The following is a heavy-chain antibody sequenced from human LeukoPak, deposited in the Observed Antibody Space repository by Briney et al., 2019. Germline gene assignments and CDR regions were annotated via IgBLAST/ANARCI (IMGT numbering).Heavy chain of an antibody. Sequence: ASVKVSCKASGYTFTGYYMHWVRQAPGQGLEWMGWINPNSGGTNYAQKLQGRVTMTTDTSTSTVYMELRSLRSDDTAVYYCARRGYDNYDYYMDVWGKGTTVTISS. CDR3: ARRGYDNYDYYMDV. CDR2: INPNSGGT. V-gene: IGHV1-2*02. J-gene: IGHJ6*03. CDR1: GYTFTGYY. D-gene: IGHD3-9*01.